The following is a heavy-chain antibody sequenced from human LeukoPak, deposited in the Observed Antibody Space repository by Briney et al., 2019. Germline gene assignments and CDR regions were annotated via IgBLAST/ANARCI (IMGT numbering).Heavy chain of an antibody. Sequence: PGGSLRLSCAASGFTVSSNYMSWVRQAPGKGLEWVSVIYSGGSTYYADSVKGRFTISRDNSKNTLYLQMNSLRAGDTAVYYCARDMAAAGPGAAFDIWGQGTMVTVSS. CDR3: ARDMAAAGPGAAFDI. D-gene: IGHD6-13*01. CDR2: IYSGGST. J-gene: IGHJ3*02. CDR1: GFTVSSNY. V-gene: IGHV3-53*01.